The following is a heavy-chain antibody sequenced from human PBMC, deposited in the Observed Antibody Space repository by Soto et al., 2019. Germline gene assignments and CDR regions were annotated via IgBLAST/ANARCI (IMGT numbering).Heavy chain of an antibody. CDR1: GFTFSNAW. CDR3: TTERAVAVPEYFQH. V-gene: IGHV3-15*01. CDR2: IKSKTDGGTT. D-gene: IGHD6-19*01. J-gene: IGHJ1*01. Sequence: GGSLRLSCAASGFTFSNAWMSWVRQAPGKGLEWVGRIKSKTDGGTTDYAAPVKGRFTISRDDSKNTLYLQMNSLKTEDTAVYYCTTERAVAVPEYFQHWGQGTLVTVSS.